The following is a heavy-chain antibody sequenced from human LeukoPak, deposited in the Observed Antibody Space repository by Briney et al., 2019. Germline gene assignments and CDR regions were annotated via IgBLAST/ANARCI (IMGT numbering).Heavy chain of an antibody. J-gene: IGHJ4*02. V-gene: IGHV3-23*01. CDR3: AKGLPYYYDSSGYYRH. Sequence: GGSLRLSCAASGFTFSSYGMHWVRQAPGKGLEWVSAISGSGGSTYYADSVKGRFTISRDNSKNTLYLQMNSLRAEDTAVYYCAKGLPYYYDSSGYYRHWGQGTLVTVSS. D-gene: IGHD3-22*01. CDR2: ISGSGGST. CDR1: GFTFSSYG.